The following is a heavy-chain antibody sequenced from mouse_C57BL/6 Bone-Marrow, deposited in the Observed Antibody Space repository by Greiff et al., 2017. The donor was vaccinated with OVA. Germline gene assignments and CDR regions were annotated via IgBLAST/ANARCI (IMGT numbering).Heavy chain of an antibody. CDR3: AILGPGDFDV. CDR2: ISYSGST. J-gene: IGHJ1*03. D-gene: IGHD4-1*01. CDR1: GYSITSGYD. V-gene: IGHV3-1*01. Sequence: EVQLVESGPGMVKPSQSLSLTCTVTGYSITSGYDWHWIRHFPGNKLEWMGYISYSGSTNYNPSLKSRISITHDTSKNHFFLKLNSVTTEDTATYYCAILGPGDFDVWGTGTTVTVSS.